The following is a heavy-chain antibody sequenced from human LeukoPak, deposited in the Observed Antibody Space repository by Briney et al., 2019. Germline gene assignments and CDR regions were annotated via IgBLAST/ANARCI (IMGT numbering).Heavy chain of an antibody. J-gene: IGHJ5*02. V-gene: IGHV3-21*01. CDR1: GFTFSTYS. D-gene: IGHD2-15*01. Sequence: GGSLRLSCVASGFTFSTYSMNWVRQAPGRGLEWVSSISSTSSYRYYADSVKGRFTISRDNAKNSLYLEMNSLRAEDTAVYYCARDGGYCSGGSCNNWFDPWGQGTLVTVSS. CDR3: ARDGGYCSGGSCNNWFDP. CDR2: ISSTSSYR.